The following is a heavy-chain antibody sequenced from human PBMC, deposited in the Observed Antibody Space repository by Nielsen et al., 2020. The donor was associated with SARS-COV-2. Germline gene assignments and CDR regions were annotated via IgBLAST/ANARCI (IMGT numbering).Heavy chain of an antibody. D-gene: IGHD6-19*01. Sequence: LSLTCAASGFTVSSNYMSWVRQAPGKGLERVSVLYTGDSTHYADSVKGRFTISRDTSKNTLYLQMNSLRVEDTAVYYCARGYSSGWYFGVPGYGMDVWGQGTTVTVSS. CDR1: GFTVSSNY. CDR2: LYTGDST. CDR3: ARGYSSGWYFGVPGYGMDV. V-gene: IGHV3-66*01. J-gene: IGHJ6*02.